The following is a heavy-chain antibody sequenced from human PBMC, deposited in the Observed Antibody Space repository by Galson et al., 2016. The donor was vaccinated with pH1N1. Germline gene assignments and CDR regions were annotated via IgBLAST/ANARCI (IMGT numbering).Heavy chain of an antibody. CDR3: AKDQYSGFDDEAFDQ. CDR1: GFSFSNYG. D-gene: IGHD5-12*01. Sequence: LRLSCAASGFSFSNYGMHWVRQAPGKGLEWVAVVSQDGTYKDYADSVKGRFTISRDNSRRTLLLHMNSLRPEDTAGYYCAKDQYSGFDDEAFDQWGQGTLVTVSS. V-gene: IGHV3-30*18. J-gene: IGHJ4*02. CDR2: VSQDGTYK.